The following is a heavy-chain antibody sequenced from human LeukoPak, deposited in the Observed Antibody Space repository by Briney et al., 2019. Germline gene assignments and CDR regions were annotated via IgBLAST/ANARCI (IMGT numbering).Heavy chain of an antibody. V-gene: IGHV3-53*01. CDR1: GFTFSLYY. D-gene: IGHD2-8*02. CDR2: IYSGGPT. Sequence: GGSLRLSCAASGFTFSLYYMTWVRQAPGKGLEWVSVIYSGGPTYYADSVKGRFTISRDNSKNTVYLQMNSLRGEDTAVYFCARGWVVATGGFDMWGQGTMVTVSS. J-gene: IGHJ3*02. CDR3: ARGWVVATGGFDM.